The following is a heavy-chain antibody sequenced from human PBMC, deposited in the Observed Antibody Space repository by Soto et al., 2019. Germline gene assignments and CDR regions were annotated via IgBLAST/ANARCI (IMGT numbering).Heavy chain of an antibody. J-gene: IGHJ5*02. CDR2: IYYSGST. D-gene: IGHD6-19*01. CDR1: GGSISSSSYY. CDR3: ARKRAVWFDP. Sequence: PSETLSLTCTVSGGSISSSSYYWDWIRQPPGKGLEWIGSIYYSGSTYYNPSLKSRVTISVDTSKNQFSLKLSSVTAADTAVYYCARKRAVWFDPWGQGTLVTVSS. V-gene: IGHV4-39*01.